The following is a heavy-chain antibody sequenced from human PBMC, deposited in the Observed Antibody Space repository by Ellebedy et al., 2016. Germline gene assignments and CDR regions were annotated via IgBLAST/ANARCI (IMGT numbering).Heavy chain of an antibody. V-gene: IGHV3-53*01. CDR3: ANSGYSYAWGY. Sequence: GESLKISCAASGFTFSRYWMHWVRQVPGKGLEWVSILTPDAGTAYVDSVKGRFTLSRDNSKNTVYLQMNSLTAEDTAVYFCANSGYSYAWGYWGQGTLVTVSS. J-gene: IGHJ4*02. D-gene: IGHD5-18*01. CDR2: LTPDAGT. CDR1: GFTFSRYW.